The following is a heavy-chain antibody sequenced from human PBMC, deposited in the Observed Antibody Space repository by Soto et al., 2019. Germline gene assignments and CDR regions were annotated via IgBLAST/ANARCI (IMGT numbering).Heavy chain of an antibody. V-gene: IGHV4-30-4*01. CDR2: IYYSGST. CDR1: GGSISSGDYY. J-gene: IGHJ3*02. CDR3: ARDRVVAATGDAFDI. D-gene: IGHD2-15*01. Sequence: PSETLSLTCTVSGGSISSGDYYWSWIRQPPGKGLEWIGYIYYSGSTYYNPSLKSRVTISVDTSKNQFSLKLSSVTAADTAVYYCARDRVVAATGDAFDIWGQGTMVTVSS.